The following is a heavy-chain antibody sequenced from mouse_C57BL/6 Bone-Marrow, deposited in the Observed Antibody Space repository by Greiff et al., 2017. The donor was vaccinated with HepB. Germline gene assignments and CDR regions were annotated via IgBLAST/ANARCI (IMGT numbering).Heavy chain of an antibody. V-gene: IGHV1-18*01. CDR2: INPNNGGT. CDR3: ARHYSKFAWFAY. CDR1: GYTFTDYN. D-gene: IGHD2-5*01. Sequence: DVHLVESGPELVKPGASVKIPCKASGYTFTDYNMDWVKQSHGKSLEWIGDINPNNGGTIYNQKFKGKATLTVDKSSSTAYMELRSLTSEDTAVYYCARHYSKFAWFAYWGQGTLVTVSA. J-gene: IGHJ3*01.